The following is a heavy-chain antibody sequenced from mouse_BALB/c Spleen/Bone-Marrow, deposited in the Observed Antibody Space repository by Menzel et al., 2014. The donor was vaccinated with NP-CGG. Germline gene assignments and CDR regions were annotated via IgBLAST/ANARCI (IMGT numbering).Heavy chain of an antibody. CDR2: ISSGSSTF. D-gene: IGHD1-2*01. Sequence: EVQRVESGGGLVQPGGSRKLSCAASGFTFSSFGMHWVRQAPEKGLEWVAYISSGSSTFYCADTVKGRFTISRDNPKNTLFLQMTSLRSEDTAMYYCARSLLRLSYAMDYWGQGTSVTVSS. V-gene: IGHV5-17*02. CDR3: ARSLLRLSYAMDY. CDR1: GFTFSSFG. J-gene: IGHJ4*01.